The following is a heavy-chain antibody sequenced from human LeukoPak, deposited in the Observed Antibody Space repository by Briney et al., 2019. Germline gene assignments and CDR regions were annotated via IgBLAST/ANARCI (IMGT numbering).Heavy chain of an antibody. CDR3: ASAGYFKPLDF. CDR2: SKPDSGNT. J-gene: IGHJ4*02. CDR1: GHSFTGYY. D-gene: IGHD2/OR15-2a*01. V-gene: IGHV1-2*02. Sequence: GASVKVFCKTSGHSFTGYYIHWVRQAPGQGLEWMGWSKPDSGNTRYAREFQARVTMTRDTSISTVYMELSRLTSDDTAVYYCASAGYFKPLDFWGQGTLVTVSS.